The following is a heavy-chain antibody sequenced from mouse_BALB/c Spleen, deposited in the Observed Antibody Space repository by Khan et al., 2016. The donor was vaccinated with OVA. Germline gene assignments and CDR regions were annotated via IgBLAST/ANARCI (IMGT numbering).Heavy chain of an antibody. Sequence: EVQLQESGPGLVKPSQSLSLTCTVTGYSITSGYAWNWIRQFPGNKLEWMGYISYSGVTSYTPSIKSRISITRDTSKNQFFLQLNSVTTEDTATYYCAGGNYYGYYFDYWGQGTTLTVSS. CDR3: AGGNYYGYYFDY. J-gene: IGHJ2*01. CDR2: ISYSGVT. V-gene: IGHV3-2*02. CDR1: GYSITSGYA. D-gene: IGHD1-1*01.